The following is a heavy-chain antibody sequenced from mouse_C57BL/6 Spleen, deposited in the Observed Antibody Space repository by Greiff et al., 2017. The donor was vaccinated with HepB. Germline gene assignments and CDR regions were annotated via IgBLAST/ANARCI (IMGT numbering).Heavy chain of an antibody. Sequence: LVESGPELVKPGASVKISCKASGYAFSSSWMNWVKQRPGKGLEWIGRIYPGDGDTNYNGKFKGKATLTADKSSSTAYMQLSSLTSEDSAVYFCARSGGKGIYDYWGQGTTLTVSS. J-gene: IGHJ2*01. V-gene: IGHV1-82*01. CDR3: ARSGGKGIYDY. D-gene: IGHD2-1*01. CDR2: IYPGDGDT. CDR1: GYAFSSSW.